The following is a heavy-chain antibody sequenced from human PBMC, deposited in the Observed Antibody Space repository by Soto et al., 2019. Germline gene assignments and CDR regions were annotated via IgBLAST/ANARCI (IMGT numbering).Heavy chain of an antibody. D-gene: IGHD1-1*01. Sequence: SETLSLTCAVYGGSFSGYYWTWIRQPPGKGLEWIGYIYYSGNTNYNPSLKSRVTISVDTSKNQFSLKLSSVTAADTAVYYCARRYGYSFDYWGQGTLVTVS. V-gene: IGHV4-59*08. CDR3: ARRYGYSFDY. CDR1: GGSFSGYY. J-gene: IGHJ4*02. CDR2: IYYSGNT.